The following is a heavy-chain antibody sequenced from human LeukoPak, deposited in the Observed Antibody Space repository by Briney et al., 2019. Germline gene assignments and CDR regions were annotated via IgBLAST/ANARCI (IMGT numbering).Heavy chain of an antibody. CDR3: AKDFKTGMATVTTYYFDY. Sequence: GGSLRLSCAASGFTFSSYAMSWVRQAPGKGLEWVSAISGSGGSTYYADFVKGRFTISRDNSKNTLYLQMNSLRTEDTAVYYCAKDFKTGMATVTTYYFDYWGQGTLVTVSS. CDR1: GFTFSSYA. V-gene: IGHV3-23*01. CDR2: ISGSGGST. D-gene: IGHD4-11*01. J-gene: IGHJ4*02.